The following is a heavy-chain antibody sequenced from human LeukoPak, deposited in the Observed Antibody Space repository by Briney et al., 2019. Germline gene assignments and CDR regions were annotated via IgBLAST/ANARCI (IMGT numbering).Heavy chain of an antibody. CDR2: INHSGST. Sequence: SETLSLTCAVYGGSFSGYYWSWIRQPPGKGLEWIGEINHSGSTNYNPSLKSRVTISVDTSKNQFSLKLSSVTAADTAVYYCARLGIPYYYGSGSARGGFDYWGQGTLVTVSS. V-gene: IGHV4-34*01. CDR3: ARLGIPYYYGSGSARGGFDY. J-gene: IGHJ4*02. CDR1: GGSFSGYY. D-gene: IGHD3-10*01.